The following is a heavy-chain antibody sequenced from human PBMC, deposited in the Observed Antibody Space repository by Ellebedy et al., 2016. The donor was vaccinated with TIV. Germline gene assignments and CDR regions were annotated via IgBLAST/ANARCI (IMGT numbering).Heavy chain of an antibody. CDR2: ISYDGSNK. J-gene: IGHJ4*02. CDR1: GFTFSSYA. Sequence: GESLKISCAASGFTFSSYAMHWVRQAPGKGLEWVVVISYDGSNKYYADSVKGRFTISRDNSKNTLYLQMNSLRAEDTAVYYCARDQRDGYNPDFDYWGQGTLVTVSS. V-gene: IGHV3-30-3*01. D-gene: IGHD5-24*01. CDR3: ARDQRDGYNPDFDY.